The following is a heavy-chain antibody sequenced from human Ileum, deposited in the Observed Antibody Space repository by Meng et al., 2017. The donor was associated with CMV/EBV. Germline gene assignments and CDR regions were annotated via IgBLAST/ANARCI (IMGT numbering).Heavy chain of an antibody. CDR2: IYYSGIT. D-gene: IGHD3-9*01. J-gene: IGHJ4*02. Sequence: SETLSLTCTVSGGSISTSSYFWGWIRQPPGKGLEWIGSIYYSGITYYNPSLKSRVTLSVDTSKNQFSLKLSSVTAADTAVYYCARRLKYYDIFTGYYLPSYFDYWGQGKLVTV. V-gene: IGHV4-39*07. CDR1: GGSISTSSYF. CDR3: ARRLKYYDIFTGYYLPSYFDY.